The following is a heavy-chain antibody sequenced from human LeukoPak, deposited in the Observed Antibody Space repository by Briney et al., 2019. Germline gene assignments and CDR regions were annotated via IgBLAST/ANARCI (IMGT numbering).Heavy chain of an antibody. Sequence: SLRLSCAVSGFTFDDYAMHWVRQVPGKGLEWVSGINWNSDSIGYADSVKGRFTTSRDNAKNSLYLQMNSLRADDTAVYYCARGSTNYGNWFDPWGQGTLVTVSS. CDR2: INWNSDSI. CDR3: ARGSTNYGNWFDP. CDR1: GFTFDDYA. V-gene: IGHV3-9*01. D-gene: IGHD3-16*01. J-gene: IGHJ5*02.